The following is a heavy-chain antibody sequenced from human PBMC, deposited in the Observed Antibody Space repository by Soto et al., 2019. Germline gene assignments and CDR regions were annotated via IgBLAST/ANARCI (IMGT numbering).Heavy chain of an antibody. J-gene: IGHJ5*02. CDR3: ARDPKSVADPRNWFDP. Sequence: QVQLVESGGGVVQPGRSLRLSCAASGFTFSSYGMHWVRQAPGKGLEWVAVIWYDGSNKYYADSVKGRFTISRDNSKNTLYLQMNSLRAEDTAVYYCARDPKSVADPRNWFDPWCQGTLVTVSS. D-gene: IGHD6-19*01. CDR1: GFTFSSYG. V-gene: IGHV3-33*01. CDR2: IWYDGSNK.